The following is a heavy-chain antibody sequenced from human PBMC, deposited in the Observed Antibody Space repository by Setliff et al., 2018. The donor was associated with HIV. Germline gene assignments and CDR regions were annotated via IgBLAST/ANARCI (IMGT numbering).Heavy chain of an antibody. D-gene: IGHD6-13*01. Sequence: KPSETLSLTCSVSGASVSSGTYSWGWIRQPPGKGLEWIGSLYSSGRTFFKSSLRSRVTISVDTSRNQFSLRLDSSTAADTAIYFCAASYGSSWFGPFDYWGQGTLVTSPQ. CDR3: AASYGSSWFGPFDY. V-gene: IGHV4-39*01. CDR2: LYSSGRT. J-gene: IGHJ4*02. CDR1: GASVSSGTYS.